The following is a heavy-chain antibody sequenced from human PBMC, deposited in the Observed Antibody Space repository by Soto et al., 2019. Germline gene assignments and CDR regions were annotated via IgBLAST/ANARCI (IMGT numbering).Heavy chain of an antibody. D-gene: IGHD6-19*01. CDR1: GFTVSSNY. V-gene: IGHV3-53*04. CDR3: ARDRSSGPPAEYYYGMDV. CDR2: IYSGGST. Sequence: EVQLVESGGGLVQPGGSLRLSCAASGFTVSSNYMSWVRQAPGKGLEWVSVIYSGGSTYYADSVKGRFTISRHNSKNTLYLQMNSLRAEDTAVYYCARDRSSGPPAEYYYGMDVWGQGTTVTVSS. J-gene: IGHJ6*02.